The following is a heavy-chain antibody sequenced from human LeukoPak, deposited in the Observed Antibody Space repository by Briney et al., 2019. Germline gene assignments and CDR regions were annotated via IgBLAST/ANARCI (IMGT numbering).Heavy chain of an antibody. CDR2: INHSGST. CDR1: GGSFSGYY. J-gene: IGHJ6*04. V-gene: IGHV4-34*01. CDR3: ARRSYGMDV. Sequence: SETLSLTCAVYGGSFSGYYWSWIRQPPGKGLEWIGEINHSGSTNYNPSLKSRVTISVDTSKNQFSLKLSSVTAADTAVYYCARRSYGMDVWGKGTTVTVSS.